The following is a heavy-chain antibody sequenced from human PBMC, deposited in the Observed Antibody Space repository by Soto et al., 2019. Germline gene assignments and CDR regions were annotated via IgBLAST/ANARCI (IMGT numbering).Heavy chain of an antibody. V-gene: IGHV1-18*01. CDR1: GYTFTSYG. CDR3: ARDSSGWSWYYYGMDV. CDR2: ISAYNGNT. D-gene: IGHD6-19*01. Sequence: APVKVSCKASGYTFTSYGISWVRQAPGQGLEWMGWISAYNGNTNYAQKLQGRVTMTTDTSTSTAYMELRSLRSEDTAVYYCARDSSGWSWYYYGMDVWGQGTTVTVSS. J-gene: IGHJ6*02.